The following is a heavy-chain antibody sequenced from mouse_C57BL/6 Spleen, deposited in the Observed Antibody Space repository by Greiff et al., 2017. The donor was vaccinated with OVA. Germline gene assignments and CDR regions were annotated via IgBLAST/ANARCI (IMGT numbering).Heavy chain of an antibody. Sequence: QVQLKQSGAELVRPGASVTLSCKASGYTFTDYELHWVKQTPVHGLEWIGAIDPETGGTAYNQKFKGKAILTADKSSSTAYMELRSLTSEDSAVYYCTRRDGYYASYAMDYWGQGTSVTVSS. CDR1: GYTFTDYE. V-gene: IGHV1-15*01. CDR3: TRRDGYYASYAMDY. D-gene: IGHD2-3*01. CDR2: IDPETGGT. J-gene: IGHJ4*01.